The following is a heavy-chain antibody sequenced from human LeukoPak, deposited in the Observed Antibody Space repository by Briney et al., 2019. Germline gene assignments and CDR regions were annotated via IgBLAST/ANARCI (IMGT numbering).Heavy chain of an antibody. CDR2: INHSGST. CDR3: TRGGWEVRFDY. V-gene: IGHV4-34*01. Sequence: SETLSLTCAVYGGSFSGYYWSWIRQPPGKGLEWIGEINHSGSTNYNPSLKSRVTISVDTSNNQFSLKLSSVTAADTAVYYCTRGGWEVRFDYWGQGTLVTVSS. CDR1: GGSFSGYY. J-gene: IGHJ4*02. D-gene: IGHD1-26*01.